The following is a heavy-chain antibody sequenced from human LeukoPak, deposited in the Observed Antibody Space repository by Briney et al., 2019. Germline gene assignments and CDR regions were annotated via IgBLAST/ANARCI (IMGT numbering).Heavy chain of an antibody. J-gene: IGHJ2*01. D-gene: IGHD7-27*01. CDR3: AIQPWGSGNNWYFDL. CDR2: INPKSGGT. CDR1: GYTFTGYY. Sequence: ASVRVSCKPSGYTFTGYYIHWVRQAPGQGLEWMGWINPKSGGTDYAQKFQGRVTMTRDTSISTAYMELSSLRSDATAVYYCAIQPWGSGNNWYFDLWGRGTLVTVSS. V-gene: IGHV1-2*02.